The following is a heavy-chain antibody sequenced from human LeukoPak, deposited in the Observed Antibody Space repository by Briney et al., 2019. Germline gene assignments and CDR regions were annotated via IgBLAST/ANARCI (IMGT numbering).Heavy chain of an antibody. CDR1: GFTFSSYG. V-gene: IGHV3-30*18. CDR3: AKEETYYYDSSGYPHNPVDY. D-gene: IGHD3-22*01. CDR2: ISYDGSNK. Sequence: PGGSLRLSCAASGFTFSSYGMHWVRQAPGKGLEWVAVISYDGSNKYYADSVKGRFTISRDNSKNTLYLQMNSLRAEDTAVYYCAKEETYYYDSSGYPHNPVDYWGQGTLVTVSS. J-gene: IGHJ4*02.